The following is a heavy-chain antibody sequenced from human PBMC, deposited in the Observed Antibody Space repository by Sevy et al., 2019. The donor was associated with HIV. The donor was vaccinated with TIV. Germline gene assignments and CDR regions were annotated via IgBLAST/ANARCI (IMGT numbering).Heavy chain of an antibody. D-gene: IGHD3-10*01. CDR1: GFTFSSYA. CDR2: ISGSGGST. J-gene: IGHJ6*02. CDR3: GMGGFYGSGSYYIGYYYYGMDV. V-gene: IGHV3-23*01. Sequence: GGSLRLSCAASGFTFSSYAMSWVRQAPGKGLEWVSAISGSGGSTYYADSLKGRFTISRDNSKNTLYLQMNSRRAEDTAVYYCGMGGFYGSGSYYIGYYYYGMDVWGQGTTVTVSS.